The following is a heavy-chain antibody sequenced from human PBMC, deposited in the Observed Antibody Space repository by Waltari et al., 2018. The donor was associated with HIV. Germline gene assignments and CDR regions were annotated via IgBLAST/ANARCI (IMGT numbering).Heavy chain of an antibody. D-gene: IGHD1-1*01. CDR3: ARGIVGDGYNLDY. CDR2: IIPILNTA. CDR1: GGTFSSYR. J-gene: IGHJ4*02. Sequence: QVHLVQSGAEVKKPGSSAKVSCKASGGTFSSYRITWVRQAPGQGLEWMGRIIPILNTANYAQKFQERATITADKSATTAYMELSSLRSEDTAVYYCARGIVGDGYNLDYWGQGTLVTVSS. V-gene: IGHV1-69*08.